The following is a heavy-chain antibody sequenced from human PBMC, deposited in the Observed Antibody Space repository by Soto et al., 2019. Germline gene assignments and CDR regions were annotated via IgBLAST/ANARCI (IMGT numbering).Heavy chain of an antibody. CDR3: AKDRFRVAFDWLHTRYYGMAV. CDR1: GFTFSSYG. J-gene: IGHJ6*02. CDR2: ISYDGSNK. Sequence: QVQLVESGGGVVQPGRSLRLSCAASGFTFSSYGMHWVRQAPGKGLEWVAVISYDGSNKYYADSVKGRFTISRDNSKNTLYLQMNSLGAEETAVYYCAKDRFRVAFDWLHTRYYGMAVWGQGTTVTVSS. V-gene: IGHV3-30*18. D-gene: IGHD3-9*01.